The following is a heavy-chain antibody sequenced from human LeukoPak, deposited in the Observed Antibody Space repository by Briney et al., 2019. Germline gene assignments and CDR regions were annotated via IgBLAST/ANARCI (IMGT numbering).Heavy chain of an antibody. CDR3: TTDRYYDNSELQFQH. Sequence: GGSLRLSCAASGFTFSNFAMRWVRQAPGKGLEWLGRIKRETDGGTIDYAAPVKGRFTISRDDSRNTLYLQMDSLKIEDTAVYYCTTDRYYDNSELQFQHWGQGTLVTVSS. D-gene: IGHD3-22*01. V-gene: IGHV3-15*01. J-gene: IGHJ1*01. CDR2: IKRETDGGTI. CDR1: GFTFSNFA.